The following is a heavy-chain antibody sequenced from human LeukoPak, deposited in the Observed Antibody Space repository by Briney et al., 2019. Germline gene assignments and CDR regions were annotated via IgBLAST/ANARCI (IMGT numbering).Heavy chain of an antibody. CDR3: ARRGFSSGAFDS. CDR1: GGSISSYY. V-gene: IGHV4-59*01. Sequence: SSETLSLTCTVSGGSISSYYWSWIRQPPGKGLEWIGYIYYSGSTNYNPSLKSRVTISVDTSKNQFSLKLSSVTAADTAVYYCARRGFSSGAFDSWGQGTLVTVSS. CDR2: IYYSGST. D-gene: IGHD5-18*01. J-gene: IGHJ4*02.